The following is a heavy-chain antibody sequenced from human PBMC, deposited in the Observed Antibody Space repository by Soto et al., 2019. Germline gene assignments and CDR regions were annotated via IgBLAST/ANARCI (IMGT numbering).Heavy chain of an antibody. CDR1: GGSISSSNW. CDR3: ARDRRGSGYYFTFDY. D-gene: IGHD3-22*01. CDR2: MYHSGST. Sequence: SETLSLTCAVSGGSISSSNWLSLVLQPPGKGLEWIGEMYHSGSTNYNPSIKSRVTISVDKSKNQFSLKLSSVNAADTDVYYCARDRRGSGYYFTFDYWGQGTLVTVSS. V-gene: IGHV4-4*02. J-gene: IGHJ4*02.